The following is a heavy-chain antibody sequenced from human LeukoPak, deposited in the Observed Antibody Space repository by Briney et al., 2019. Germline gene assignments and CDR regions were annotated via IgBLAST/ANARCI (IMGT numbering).Heavy chain of an antibody. CDR2: INPNTGGT. V-gene: IGHV1-2*02. CDR3: ARALGMAVAGSAGY. J-gene: IGHJ4*02. Sequence: GAAVKVTFKASGYTFTVYNIHWGRQAPGQGLELVGCINPNTGGTTFAQKFQGRVTMTRDTSISTAYMELSSLRSDDTAVYYCARALGMAVAGSAGYWGQGTLVTVSS. D-gene: IGHD6-19*01. CDR1: GYTFTVYN.